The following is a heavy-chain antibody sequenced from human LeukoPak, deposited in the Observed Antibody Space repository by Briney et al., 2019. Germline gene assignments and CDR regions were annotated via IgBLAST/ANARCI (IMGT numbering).Heavy chain of an antibody. J-gene: IGHJ5*02. CDR1: RYTFTGYY. D-gene: IGHD7-27*01. CDR2: INPNSGGT. Sequence: GASVKVSCKASRYTFTGYYMHWVRQAPGQGLEWMGRINPNSGGTNYAQKFQGRVTMTRDTSISTAYMELSRLRSDDTAVYYCARDRGELGDEGWFDPWGQGTLVTVSS. CDR3: ARDRGELGDEGWFDP. V-gene: IGHV1-2*06.